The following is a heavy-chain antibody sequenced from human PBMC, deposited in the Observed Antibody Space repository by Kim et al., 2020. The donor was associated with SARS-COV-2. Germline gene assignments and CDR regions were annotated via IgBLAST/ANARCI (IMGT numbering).Heavy chain of an antibody. V-gene: IGHV5-10-1*01. J-gene: IGHJ4*02. CDR1: GYRFTTYW. D-gene: IGHD4-17*01. CDR3: ASGPLGAPIEY. CDR2: IDPSDSYT. Sequence: GESLKISCRGSGYRFTTYWINWVRQMPGQGLEWMGRIDPSDSYTNYSPSFQGHVTISADKSISTAYLQWSSLKASDTAMYYCASGPLGAPIEYWGQGTL.